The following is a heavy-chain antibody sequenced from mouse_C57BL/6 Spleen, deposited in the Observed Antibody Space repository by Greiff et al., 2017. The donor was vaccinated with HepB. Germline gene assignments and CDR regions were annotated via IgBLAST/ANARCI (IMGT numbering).Heavy chain of an antibody. Sequence: VQLKQSGPELVKPGASVKISCKASGYSFTDYNMNWVKQSNGKSLEWIGVINPNYGTTSYNQKFKGKATLTVDQSSSTAYMQLNSLTSEDSAVYYCATNYYGSPYYFDYWGQGTTLTVSS. CDR2: INPNYGTT. CDR1: GYSFTDYN. CDR3: ATNYYGSPYYFDY. V-gene: IGHV1-39*01. D-gene: IGHD1-1*01. J-gene: IGHJ2*01.